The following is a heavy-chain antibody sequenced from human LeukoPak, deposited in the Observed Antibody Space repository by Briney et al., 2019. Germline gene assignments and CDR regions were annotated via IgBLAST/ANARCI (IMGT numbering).Heavy chain of an antibody. CDR3: ARSDYDSSGYRYYYYYYMDV. J-gene: IGHJ6*03. D-gene: IGHD3-22*01. Sequence: SVEVSCKASGGTFSSYAISWVRQAPGQGLEWMGRIIPIFGTANYAQKFQGRVTITTDESTSTAYMELSSLRSEDTAVYYCARSDYDSSGYRYYYYYYMDVWGKGTTVTVSS. CDR1: GGTFSSYA. CDR2: IIPIFGTA. V-gene: IGHV1-69*05.